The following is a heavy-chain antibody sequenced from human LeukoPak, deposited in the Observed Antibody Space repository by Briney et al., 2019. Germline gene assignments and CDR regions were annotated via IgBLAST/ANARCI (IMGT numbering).Heavy chain of an antibody. J-gene: IGHJ4*02. CDR2: ITSNGGRT. CDR1: GFIFSSYD. D-gene: IGHD5-12*01. CDR3: VNGGYSGYDLDD. V-gene: IGHV3-64D*09. Sequence: PGGSLRLSCSASGFIFSSYDMHWVRQAPGKGLEYVSGITSNGGRTYYADSVKGRFTVYRDNSENTLDLQMNSLRAEDTAVYYCVNGGYSGYDLDDWGQGTLVTVSS.